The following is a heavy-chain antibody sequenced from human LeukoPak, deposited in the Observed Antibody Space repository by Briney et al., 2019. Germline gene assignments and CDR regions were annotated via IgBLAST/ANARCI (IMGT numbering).Heavy chain of an antibody. D-gene: IGHD2-21*01. CDR1: GYTVTNYY. CDR3: ARSGMWFSTND. J-gene: IGHJ4*02. V-gene: IGHV1-46*01. Sequence: ASVTVSCKASGYTVTNYYMHWVRQAPGQGLEWMGMINPSISSRTYAQKFQGRVTVTSDTSTGTVYMEVSSLRSEDTAIYYCARSGMWFSTNDWGQGTLVTVSS. CDR2: INPSISSR.